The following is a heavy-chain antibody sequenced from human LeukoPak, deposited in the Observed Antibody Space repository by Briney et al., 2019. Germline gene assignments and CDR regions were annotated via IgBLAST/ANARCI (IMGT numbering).Heavy chain of an antibody. CDR2: INHSGST. V-gene: IGHV4-34*01. Sequence: SETLSLTCAVYGGSFSGYFWSWIRQPPGKGLEWIGEINHSGSTNYNPSLKSRVTISVDTSKNQFSLKLNSVTAADTAVCYCARGLEGCSYGYSEFDYWGQGTLVTVSS. D-gene: IGHD5-18*01. J-gene: IGHJ4*02. CDR3: ARGLEGCSYGYSEFDY. CDR1: GGSFSGYF.